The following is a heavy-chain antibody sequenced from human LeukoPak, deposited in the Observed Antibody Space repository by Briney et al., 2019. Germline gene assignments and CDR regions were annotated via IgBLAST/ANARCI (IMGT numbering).Heavy chain of an antibody. D-gene: IGHD3-3*01. J-gene: IGHJ4*02. Sequence: GGPLRLSCVASGFTFGKYWMSWVRQAPGKGLEWVANIKLDGSEKNYVDSVKGRFTIYRDNTKNSLYLQMNSLRAADTAVFYCARDQYDTWSRRGNFDSWGQGTLVIVTS. V-gene: IGHV3-7*03. CDR2: IKLDGSEK. CDR1: GFTFGKYW. CDR3: ARDQYDTWSRRGNFDS.